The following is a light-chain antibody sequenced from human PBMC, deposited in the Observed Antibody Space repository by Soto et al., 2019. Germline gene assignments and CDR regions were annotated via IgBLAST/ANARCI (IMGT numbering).Light chain of an antibody. CDR1: QSISSW. CDR3: QQYNSYST. Sequence: DIQMTQSPSTLSASVGDRVTITCRASQSISSWLAWYQQKPGKAPKLLIYDASSLESGVPSRFSGSGSGTEFTLTISNLQPDDFATYYCQQYNSYSTFGQGTKVDI. V-gene: IGKV1-5*01. J-gene: IGKJ1*01. CDR2: DAS.